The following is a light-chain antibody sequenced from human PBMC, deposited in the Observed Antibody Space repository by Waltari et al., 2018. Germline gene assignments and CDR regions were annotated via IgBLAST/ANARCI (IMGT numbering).Light chain of an antibody. CDR1: TSDVGNYNL. CDR2: ENS. CDR3: CSFASSRTWV. V-gene: IGLV2-23*01. Sequence: QSALPHPPSVSGSPGQSITISCTGTTSDVGNYNLVSWYQQVPGRAPKLMIYENSRRPSDISHRFSGSKSGNTASLTISGLQAEDEADYYCCSFASSRTWVFGGGTKLTVL. J-gene: IGLJ3*02.